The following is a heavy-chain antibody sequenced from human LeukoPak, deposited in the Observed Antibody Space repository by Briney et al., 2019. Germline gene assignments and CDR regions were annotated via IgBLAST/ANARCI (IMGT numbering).Heavy chain of an antibody. CDR3: ARDRFNWNLNSLDY. V-gene: IGHV3-74*01. D-gene: IGHD1-20*01. Sequence: PGGSLRLSCAASGFTFSSYWMHWVRQAPGKGLVWVSRINSDGSSTSHADSVKGRFTISRDNAKNTLYLQMNSLRAEDTAVYYCARDRFNWNLNSLDYWGQGTLVTVSS. CDR2: INSDGSST. CDR1: GFTFSSYW. J-gene: IGHJ4*02.